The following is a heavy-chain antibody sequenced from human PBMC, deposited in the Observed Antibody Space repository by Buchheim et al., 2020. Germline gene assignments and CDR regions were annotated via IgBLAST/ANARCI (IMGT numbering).Heavy chain of an antibody. CDR2: ISSTSAKI. CDR3: ARGYCSTTSCYTREESMDV. Sequence: EVQLVESGGGLVQPGGSLRLSCAASGFTFSDHHMDWVRQAPGKGLEWVASISSTSAKIYYADSVKGRFTISRDNAKNSLDLQMNSLRVEDTAVYYCARGYCSTTSCYTREESMDVWGKGTT. V-gene: IGHV3-21*01. CDR1: GFTFSDHH. J-gene: IGHJ6*03. D-gene: IGHD2-2*02.